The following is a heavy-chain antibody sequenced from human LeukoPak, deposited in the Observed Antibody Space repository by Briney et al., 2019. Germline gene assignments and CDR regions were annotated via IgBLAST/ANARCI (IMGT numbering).Heavy chain of an antibody. CDR3: ARAVHFSRGFDP. Sequence: SETLSLTCTVSGGSISSYYWSWIRQPPGKGLEWIGYIYYTGSANSNPSLKSRVTISVDTSKSQFSLKLSSVTAADTAVYYCARAVHFSRGFDPWGQGTLVTVSS. J-gene: IGHJ5*02. CDR2: IYYTGSA. CDR1: GGSISSYY. D-gene: IGHD3-3*02. V-gene: IGHV4-59*01.